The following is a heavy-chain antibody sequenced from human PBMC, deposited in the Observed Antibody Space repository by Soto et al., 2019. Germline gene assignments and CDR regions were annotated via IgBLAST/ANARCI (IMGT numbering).Heavy chain of an antibody. CDR2: ISAYNGNK. CDR1: GYTITSYG. Sequence: ASVKVPCNASGYTITSYGISWVGRPAAQRRGWMGWISAYNGNKNYEQKLQGRLTMTYDTYTDTSYMALRSMRSEDTAVYYCAKRSWYSNWFDHW. J-gene: IGHJ5*02. V-gene: IGHV1-18*04. D-gene: IGHD6-13*01. CDR3: AKRSWYSNWFDH.